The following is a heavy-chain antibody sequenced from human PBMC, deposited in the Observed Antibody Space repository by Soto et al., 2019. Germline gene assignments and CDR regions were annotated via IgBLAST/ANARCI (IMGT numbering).Heavy chain of an antibody. CDR2: ISSGSADT. CDR1: GFTLSRVS. Sequence: GGSLILSCEASGFTLSRVSMNWVRQVPGEGLEWVGSISSGSADTWYADSVKGRFIISRDNAPNSGFMEMNTLRPEDTAMYYCPSVAYWGQGSQVTVSA. D-gene: IGHD2-21*01. J-gene: IGHJ1*01. V-gene: IGHV3-21*01. CDR3: PSVAY.